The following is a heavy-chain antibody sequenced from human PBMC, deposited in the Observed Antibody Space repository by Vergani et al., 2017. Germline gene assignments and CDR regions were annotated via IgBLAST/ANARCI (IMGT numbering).Heavy chain of an antibody. V-gene: IGHV1-69*13. J-gene: IGHJ1*01. CDR1: GGTLSRYA. CDR2: IIPIFGTA. Sequence: QVQLVQSGAEVKKPGSSVKVSCKASGGTLSRYAISWVRQAPGQGLEWLGRIIPIFGTANYAQKFQGRVTITADESTSTAYMELSSLRSEVPAVYYCAGRGDGYNIATDPREYIQHWSQGSLVTVSS. CDR3: AGRGDGYNIATDPREYIQH. D-gene: IGHD5-24*01.